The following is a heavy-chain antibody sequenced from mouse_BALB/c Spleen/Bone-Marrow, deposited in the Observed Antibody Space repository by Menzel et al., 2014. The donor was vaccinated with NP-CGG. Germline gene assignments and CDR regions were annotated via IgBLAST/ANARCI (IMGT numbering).Heavy chain of an antibody. D-gene: IGHD1-3*01. CDR2: IWSGGST. V-gene: IGHV2-4-1*01. Sequence: QVHVKQSGPGLVQPSQRLSITCTVSGFSLTSYGVHWVRQSPGKGLEWLGVIWSGGSTDYNAAFISRLSISKDNSKSQVFFKMNSLQADDTAIYYCARTTLYKGYFDYWGQGTTLTVSS. CDR1: GFSLTSYG. J-gene: IGHJ2*01. CDR3: ARTTLYKGYFDY.